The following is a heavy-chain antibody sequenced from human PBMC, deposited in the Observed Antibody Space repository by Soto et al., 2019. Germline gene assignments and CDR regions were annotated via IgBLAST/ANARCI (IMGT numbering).Heavy chain of an antibody. CDR2: ISYDGSNK. Sequence: GGSLRLSCAASGFTFSSYGMHWVRQAPGKGLEWVAVISYDGSNKYYADSVKGRFTISRDNSKNTLYLQMNSLRAEDTAVYYCAKDIQTTVTTTYYYYGMDVWGQGTTVTVSS. CDR1: GFTFSSYG. J-gene: IGHJ6*02. D-gene: IGHD4-17*01. V-gene: IGHV3-30*18. CDR3: AKDIQTTVTTTYYYYGMDV.